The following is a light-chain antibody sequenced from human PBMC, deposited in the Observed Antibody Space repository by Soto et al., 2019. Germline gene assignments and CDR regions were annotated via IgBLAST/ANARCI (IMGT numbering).Light chain of an antibody. CDR1: QTISSW. J-gene: IGKJ1*01. Sequence: DIHMTQSRSTLSVSVRERVTIACLASQTISSWLAWYQQKPGKAPKLLIYKASTLKSGVPSRFSGSGSGTKFTLTIRSLQPDDFATYYCQQYNGYSRTFGQGTKVDIK. V-gene: IGKV1-5*03. CDR2: KAS. CDR3: QQYNGYSRT.